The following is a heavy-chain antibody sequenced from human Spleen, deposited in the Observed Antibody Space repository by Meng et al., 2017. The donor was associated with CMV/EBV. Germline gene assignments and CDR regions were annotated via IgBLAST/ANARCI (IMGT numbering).Heavy chain of an antibody. V-gene: IGHV3-48*03. CDR2: ISSSGSSI. D-gene: IGHD6-19*01. CDR3: ARASSSGLRGFDY. CDR1: GFTFSSFE. J-gene: IGHJ4*02. Sequence: GESLKISCEASGFTFSSFEMSWVRQAPGKGLEWVSYISSSGSSIYYTDSVKGRFTISRDNAKNSLYLQMNSLRAEDTAVYYCARASSSGLRGFDYWGQGTLVTVSS.